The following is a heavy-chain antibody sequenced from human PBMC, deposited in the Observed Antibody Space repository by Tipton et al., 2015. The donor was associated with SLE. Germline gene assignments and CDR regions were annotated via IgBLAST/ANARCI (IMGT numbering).Heavy chain of an antibody. CDR2: INHSGST. CDR3: ARGTQAYYDFWSGYHDAFDI. CDR1: GGSFSGYY. V-gene: IGHV4-34*01. Sequence: TLSLTCAVYGGSFSGYYWSWIRQPPGKGLEWIGEINHSGSTNYNPSLKSRVTISVDTSKNQFSLKLSSVTAADTAVYYCARGTQAYYDFWSGYHDAFDIWGQGTMVTVSS. J-gene: IGHJ3*02. D-gene: IGHD3-3*01.